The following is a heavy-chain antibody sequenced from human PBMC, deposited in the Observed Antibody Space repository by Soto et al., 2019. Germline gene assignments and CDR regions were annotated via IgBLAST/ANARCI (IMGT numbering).Heavy chain of an antibody. J-gene: IGHJ4*02. CDR3: ARGTMAYYFDY. CDR1: EFSFTNFW. Sequence: GESLKISCKASEFSFTNFWIGWVRQVPGKGLEWMGIIYPGVSDTRYSPSFQGQVTISADKSVSTAYLQWSNLKASDTAMYYCARGTMAYYFDYWGQGTLVTVSS. D-gene: IGHD1-7*01. V-gene: IGHV5-51*01. CDR2: IYPGVSDT.